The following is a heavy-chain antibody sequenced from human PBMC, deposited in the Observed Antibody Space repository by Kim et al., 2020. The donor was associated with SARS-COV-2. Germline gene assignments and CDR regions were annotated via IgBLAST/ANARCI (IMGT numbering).Heavy chain of an antibody. D-gene: IGHD1-20*01. CDR3: ARVDNGPPYNWFDP. V-gene: IGHV4-38-2*02. CDR2: IYHSGST. Sequence: SETLSLACTVSGYSISSGYYWGWIRQPPGKGLEWIGSIYHSGSTYYNPSLKSRVTISVDTSKNQFSLKLSSVTAADTAVYYCARVDNGPPYNWFDPWGQRTLVTVSS. CDR1: GYSISSGYY. J-gene: IGHJ5*02.